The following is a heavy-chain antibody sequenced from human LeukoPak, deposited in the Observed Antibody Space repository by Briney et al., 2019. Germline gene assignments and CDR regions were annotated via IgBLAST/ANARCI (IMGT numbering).Heavy chain of an antibody. CDR2: ISYDGGDP. D-gene: IGHD6-13*01. Sequence: GGSLRLSCAASGFTFSSYWMHWVRQAPGKGLVWVSRISYDGGDPSFADSVKGRFTISRDNAKDTLYLQMNSLTAEDTAVYYCARGYSSRLYNWLDPWGQGTLVTVSS. CDR1: GFTFSSYW. V-gene: IGHV3-74*01. CDR3: ARGYSSRLYNWLDP. J-gene: IGHJ5*02.